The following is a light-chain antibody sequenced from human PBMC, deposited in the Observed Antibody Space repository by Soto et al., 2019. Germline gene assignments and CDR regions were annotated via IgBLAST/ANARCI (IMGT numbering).Light chain of an antibody. CDR2: GAS. J-gene: IGKJ1*01. Sequence: EIVMTQSPATLSVSPGDSATLYCRASQSVNSNLAWYQQRPGQAPRLLIYGASTRATGIPATFSGSGSGTEFTLTISSLQSEDFAVYYCQQYSNWPRTFGQGTKVEIK. CDR3: QQYSNWPRT. V-gene: IGKV3-15*01. CDR1: QSVNSN.